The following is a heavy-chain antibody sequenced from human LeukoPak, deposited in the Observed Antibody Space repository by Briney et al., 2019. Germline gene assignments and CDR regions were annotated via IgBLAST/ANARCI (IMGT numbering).Heavy chain of an antibody. D-gene: IGHD3-22*01. Sequence: GGSLRLSCVASGFSFSSHGMHWVRQAPGKGLEWVAFIRYDGSNKYHADSVKGRFTISRDNSKNTLYLQMNSLSPEDTAVYYCAKNSPGISYYSFHYWGQGTLVTVSS. CDR3: AKNSPGISYYSFHY. CDR1: GFSFSSHG. CDR2: IRYDGSNK. V-gene: IGHV3-30*02. J-gene: IGHJ4*02.